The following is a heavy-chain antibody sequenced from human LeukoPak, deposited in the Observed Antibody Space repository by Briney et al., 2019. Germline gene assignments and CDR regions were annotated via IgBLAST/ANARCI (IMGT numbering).Heavy chain of an antibody. CDR1: GFTFDDFA. Sequence: GRSLRLSCAASGFTFDDFAMHWVRQSPGKGLEWVSGISWNSDTTAYSDSVKGRFTISRDNANNSLYLLMNSLRSEDTAFYYCAKAPHYYTSATYWDYFENWGQGPLVTVSS. CDR2: ISWNSDTT. V-gene: IGHV3-9*01. J-gene: IGHJ4*02. CDR3: AKAPHYYTSATYWDYFEN. D-gene: IGHD3-10*01.